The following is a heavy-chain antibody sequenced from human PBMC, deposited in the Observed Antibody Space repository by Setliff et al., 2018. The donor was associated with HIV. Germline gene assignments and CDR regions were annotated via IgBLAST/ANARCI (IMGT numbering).Heavy chain of an antibody. CDR3: ASSTPYDYYSYLDV. V-gene: IGHV1-69*13. Sequence: ASVKVSCKASGFTFTSYAISWVRQAPGQGLEWMGGIIPIFGTANYAQKFQGRVTITADESTSTAYMELSSLRSEDTAVYYCASSTPYDYYSYLDVWGKGTTVTVSS. CDR1: GFTFTSYA. CDR2: IIPIFGTA. J-gene: IGHJ6*03.